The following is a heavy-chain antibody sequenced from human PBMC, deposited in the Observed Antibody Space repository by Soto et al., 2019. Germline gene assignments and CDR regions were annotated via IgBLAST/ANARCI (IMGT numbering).Heavy chain of an antibody. CDR1: GGSISSYY. V-gene: IGHV4-59*08. CDR2: IYYSGST. D-gene: IGHD6-6*01. J-gene: IGHJ4*02. CDR3: ARHGYAARPYYFDY. Sequence: SETLSLTCTVSGGSISSYYWSWIRQPPGKGLEWIGYIYYSGSTNYNPSLKSRVTISVDTSKNHFSLKLSSVTAADTAVYYCARHGYAARPYYFDYWGQGTLVTVSS.